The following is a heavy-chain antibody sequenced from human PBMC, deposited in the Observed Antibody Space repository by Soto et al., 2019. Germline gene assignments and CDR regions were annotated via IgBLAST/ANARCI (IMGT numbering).Heavy chain of an antibody. V-gene: IGHV3-30*18. Sequence: QVQLVESGGGVVQPGRSLRLSCAASGFTFSTYGMHWVRQTPGKGLEWLAVISDDGSHTYYGDSVEGRLTISRDNSKNTLFLQMDSLRVEDSAVYYCAKGENYGELDYWGQGTLVTMSS. J-gene: IGHJ4*02. D-gene: IGHD4-17*01. CDR2: ISDDGSHT. CDR3: AKGENYGELDY. CDR1: GFTFSTYG.